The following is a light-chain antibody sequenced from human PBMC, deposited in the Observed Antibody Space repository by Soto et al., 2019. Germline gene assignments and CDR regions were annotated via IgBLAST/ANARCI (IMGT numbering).Light chain of an antibody. V-gene: IGKV2-28*01. CDR1: QSLLQTNGYNY. J-gene: IGKJ1*01. CDR2: LGS. CDR3: MQALQTPWA. Sequence: DIVMTQSPLSLPVTPGEPASISCRSSQSLLQTNGYNYLDWYLQKPGQSPQLLIYLGSNRASGVPDRFSGSGSGTDFTLKSSRVEAEDVGVYYCMQALQTPWAFGQGTKVEIK.